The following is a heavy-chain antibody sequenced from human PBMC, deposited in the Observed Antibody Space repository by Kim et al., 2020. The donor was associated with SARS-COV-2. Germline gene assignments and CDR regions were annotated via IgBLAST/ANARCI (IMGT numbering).Heavy chain of an antibody. CDR2: ST. CDR3: ARGQDRAKTGY. D-gene: IGHD5-18*01. Sequence: STNYDPSLQSRVTISITTSKNHVSLKVTSVTAADTAVYFCARGQDRAKTGYWGQGALVTVSS. J-gene: IGHJ4*02. V-gene: IGHV4-34*01.